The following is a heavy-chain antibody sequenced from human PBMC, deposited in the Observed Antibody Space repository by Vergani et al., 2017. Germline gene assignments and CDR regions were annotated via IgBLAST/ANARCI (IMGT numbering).Heavy chain of an antibody. Sequence: QVQLQESGPGLVKPSQTLSLTCTVSGASLNNDFYYWHWIRQPAGKGLEWIGRIYVSGITDYNSSRQSRVSMSVDTSKNQFSLTLTSVTAADTAVYYCARDNKQLRPRAFDLWVQGTMVTVSS. V-gene: IGHV4-61*02. CDR2: IYVSGIT. J-gene: IGHJ3*01. D-gene: IGHD4-23*01. CDR3: ARDNKQLRPRAFDL. CDR1: GASLNNDFYY.